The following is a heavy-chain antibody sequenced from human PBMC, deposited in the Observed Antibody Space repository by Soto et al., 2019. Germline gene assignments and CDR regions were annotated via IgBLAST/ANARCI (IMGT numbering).Heavy chain of an antibody. Sequence: QLELQETGSGLVKPSHTLSLTCAVSGGSISSGGYSWSWIRQPPGKGLEWIGYIYESGSTYYNPSLKSRVTISVDRSKNQFSLKLSSVTAADTAVYYCARAHYGDYGYGMDVWGQGTTVTVSS. CDR1: GGSISSGGYS. J-gene: IGHJ6*02. CDR3: ARAHYGDYGYGMDV. CDR2: IYESGST. D-gene: IGHD4-17*01. V-gene: IGHV4-30-2*01.